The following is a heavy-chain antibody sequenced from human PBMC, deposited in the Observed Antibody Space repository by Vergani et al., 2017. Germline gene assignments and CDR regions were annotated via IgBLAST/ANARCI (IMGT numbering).Heavy chain of an antibody. CDR1: GYTFSSYD. CDR3: ARGSATPSFYYYYGMDV. V-gene: IGHV3-13*01. CDR2: IGTAGDT. Sequence: EVQLVESGGGLVKPGGSLRLSCAASGYTFSSYDMHWVRQATGKGLEWVSAIGTAGDTYYPGSVKGRFTISRENAKNSLYLQMNSLRAGDTAVYYCARGSATPSFYYYYGMDVWGQGTTVTVSS. J-gene: IGHJ6*02. D-gene: IGHD2-15*01.